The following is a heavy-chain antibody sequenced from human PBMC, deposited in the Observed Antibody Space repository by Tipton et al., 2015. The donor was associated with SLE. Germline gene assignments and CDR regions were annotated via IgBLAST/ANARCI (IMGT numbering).Heavy chain of an antibody. D-gene: IGHD2-2*01. J-gene: IGHJ4*02. CDR3: ARVRCSSTSCYYFDY. Sequence: TLSLTCAVYGGSFSGYYWSWIRQPPGKGLEWIGEINHSGSTNYNPSLKSRVTISVDTSKKQFSLKLSTVTAADTAVYYCARVRCSSTSCYYFDYWGQGTLVTVSS. V-gene: IGHV4-34*01. CDR2: INHSGST. CDR1: GGSFSGYY.